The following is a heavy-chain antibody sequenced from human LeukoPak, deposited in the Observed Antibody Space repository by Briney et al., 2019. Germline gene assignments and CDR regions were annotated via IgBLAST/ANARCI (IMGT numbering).Heavy chain of an antibody. Sequence: GRSLRLSCAASGFTFSSYWMHGVRQAPGKGLVWVSRINTDGSSTSYADSVKGRFTISRDNAKNTLYLQMNSLRAEDTAVYYCARDPYSRNWFDPWGQGTLVTVSS. J-gene: IGHJ5*02. CDR2: INTDGSST. CDR3: ARDPYSRNWFDP. CDR1: GFTFSSYW. V-gene: IGHV3-74*01. D-gene: IGHD6-13*01.